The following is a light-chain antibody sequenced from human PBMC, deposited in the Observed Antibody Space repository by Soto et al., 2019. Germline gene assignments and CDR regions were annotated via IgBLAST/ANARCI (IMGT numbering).Light chain of an antibody. CDR2: EVN. CDR3: CSYAGSVAYV. Sequence: QSALTQPASVSGSPGQSITISCTGTNSDLGTYNLVSWYQQHPGKAPKLIICEVNKWPSGVPSRFSGSKSGNTASLTISGLQADDEADYYCCSYAGSVAYVFGTGTKLTV. J-gene: IGLJ1*01. CDR1: NSDLGTYNL. V-gene: IGLV2-23*02.